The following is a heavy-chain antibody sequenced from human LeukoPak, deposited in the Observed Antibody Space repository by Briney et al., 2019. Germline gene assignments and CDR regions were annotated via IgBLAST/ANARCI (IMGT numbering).Heavy chain of an antibody. V-gene: IGHV1-2*02. J-gene: IGHJ4*02. CDR2: ITPSGGT. Sequence: ASVKVSCKASGYAFTSYAIHWVRQAPGQGLEWMGWITPSGGTNYPQKFQGRVAITWATSITTAYMDLSRLTSDDTAVYYCARDRYGDGFAHLDYWGQGALVTVSS. CDR1: GYAFTSYA. CDR3: ARDRYGDGFAHLDY. D-gene: IGHD5-24*01.